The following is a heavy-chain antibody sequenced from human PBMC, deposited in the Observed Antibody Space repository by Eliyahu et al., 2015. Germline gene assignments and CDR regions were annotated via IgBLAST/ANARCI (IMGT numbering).Heavy chain of an antibody. CDR3: ARGPPMYSSGWQIRGEYFDY. CDR2: XNPNSGNT. V-gene: IGHV1-8*01. J-gene: IGHJ4*02. D-gene: IGHD6-19*01. Sequence: QVQLVQSGAEVKKPGALVKVSCXASGYTFTNFDFNWVRQATGQGLEWMGWXNPNSGNTDYAQKFQGRVTMTRNTSXSTVYMELSSLRSEDTAVYYCARGPPMYSSGWQIRGEYFDYWGQGTLVTVSS. CDR1: GYTFTNFD.